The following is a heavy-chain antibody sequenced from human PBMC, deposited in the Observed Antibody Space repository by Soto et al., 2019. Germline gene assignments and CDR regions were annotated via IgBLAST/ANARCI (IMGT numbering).Heavy chain of an antibody. Sequence: GGSLRLSCAASGFTFSDYYMSWIRQAPGKGLEWVSYISSSGSTIYYADSVKGRFTISRDNAKNSLYLQMNSLRAEDTAVYYCARAGFPYYYYYYMDVWGKGTTVTVSS. CDR3: ARAGFPYYYYYYMDV. CDR2: ISSSGSTI. J-gene: IGHJ6*03. CDR1: GFTFSDYY. V-gene: IGHV3-11*01.